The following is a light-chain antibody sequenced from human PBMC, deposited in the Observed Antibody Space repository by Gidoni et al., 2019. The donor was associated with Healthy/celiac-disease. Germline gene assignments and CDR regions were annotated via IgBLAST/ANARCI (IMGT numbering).Light chain of an antibody. Sequence: QSVLTQQPSVSGAPGQRVTISCTGSSSNIGAGYDVHWYQQLPGTAPKLLIYGNSNRPSGVPDRFSGSKSVTSASLAITGLQAEDEADYYCQSYDSSLSGHVVFGGGTKLTVL. V-gene: IGLV1-40*01. CDR3: QSYDSSLSGHVV. CDR2: GNS. CDR1: SSNIGAGYD. J-gene: IGLJ2*01.